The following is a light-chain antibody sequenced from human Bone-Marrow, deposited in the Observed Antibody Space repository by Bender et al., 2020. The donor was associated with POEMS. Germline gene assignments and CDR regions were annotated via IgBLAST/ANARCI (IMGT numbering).Light chain of an antibody. CDR1: SRDFGGYDY. CDR3: CSYAGSSTTV. CDR2: DGS. Sequence: QSALTQPASVSGSPGQSITISCTTSSRDFGGYDYVSWYQQHPGKVPTLIIYDGSVRPSGVSDRFSGSKSGNTASLTISGLQAEDEANYYCCSYAGSSTTVFGGVTKLTVL. V-gene: IGLV2-14*03. J-gene: IGLJ3*02.